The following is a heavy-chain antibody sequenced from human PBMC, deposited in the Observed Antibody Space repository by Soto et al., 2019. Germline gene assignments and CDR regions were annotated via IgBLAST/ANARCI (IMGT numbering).Heavy chain of an antibody. Sequence: VGSLRLSCAASGFTFSTYGMHWVRQAPGKGLERVAVIWSDGSNKYYADSVKGRFTISRDNSKNTLYLQMNSLRAEDTALYYCARYYYDSSGYYPLWGQGTLVTVSS. J-gene: IGHJ4*02. D-gene: IGHD3-22*01. CDR2: IWSDGSNK. V-gene: IGHV3-33*01. CDR1: GFTFSTYG. CDR3: ARYYYDSSGYYPL.